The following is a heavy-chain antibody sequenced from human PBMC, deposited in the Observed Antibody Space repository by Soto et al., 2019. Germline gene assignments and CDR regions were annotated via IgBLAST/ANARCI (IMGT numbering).Heavy chain of an antibody. Sequence: SQTLSLTCAISGDSVSSNTVAWNWIRQSPSRGLEWLGRTYYRSNWYDDYAESVKSRITINPDTSKNQFSLHLNSVTLEDTAVYYCASSWFGHQVHWSDSWGKGTLVTVTS. V-gene: IGHV6-1*01. D-gene: IGHD3-16*01. CDR3: ASSWFGHQVHWSDS. CDR2: TYYRSNWYD. J-gene: IGHJ5*01. CDR1: GDSVSSNTVA.